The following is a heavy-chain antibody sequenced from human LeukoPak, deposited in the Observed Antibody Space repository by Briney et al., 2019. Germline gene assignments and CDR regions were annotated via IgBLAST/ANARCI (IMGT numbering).Heavy chain of an antibody. D-gene: IGHD3-3*01. Sequence: SETLSLTCTVSGGSISTYYWSWVRQPPGKGLEWIGYVYYSRSTEYNPSLKSRVTMSVDTSKIQFSLKLNSMTAADTAVYYCARGRDFWSGYSFDYWGQGALVTVSS. CDR3: ARGRDFWSGYSFDY. CDR2: VYYSRST. CDR1: GGSISTYY. V-gene: IGHV4-59*01. J-gene: IGHJ4*02.